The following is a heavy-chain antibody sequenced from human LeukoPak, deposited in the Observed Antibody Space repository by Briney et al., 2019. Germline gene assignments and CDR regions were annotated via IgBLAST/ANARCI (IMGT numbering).Heavy chain of an antibody. D-gene: IGHD2-2*01. J-gene: IGHJ4*02. CDR2: INPHSGGT. V-gene: IGHV1-2*02. CDR3: ARGYCSSTSCSPGGY. CDR1: GYTFTDYF. Sequence: ASVKVSCKASGYTFTDYFMHWVRQAPGQGLEWMGWINPHSGGTNYAQKFQGRVTMTRDTSISTAYVELRSLRSDDTAVYYCARGYCSSTSCSPGGYWGQGTLVTVSS.